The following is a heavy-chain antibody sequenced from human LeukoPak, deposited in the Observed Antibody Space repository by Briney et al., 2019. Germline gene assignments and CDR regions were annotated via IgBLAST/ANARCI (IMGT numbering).Heavy chain of an antibody. CDR3: AKLGYCSSTSCHDFDY. CDR2: ISYDGSNK. J-gene: IGHJ4*02. D-gene: IGHD2-2*01. CDR1: GFTFSSYG. V-gene: IGHV3-30*18. Sequence: PGGSLRLSCAASGFTFSSYGMHWVRQAPGKGLEWVAVISYDGSNKYYADSVKGRFTISRDNSKNTLYLQMNSLRAEDTAVYYCAKLGYCSSTSCHDFDYWGQGTLVTVSS.